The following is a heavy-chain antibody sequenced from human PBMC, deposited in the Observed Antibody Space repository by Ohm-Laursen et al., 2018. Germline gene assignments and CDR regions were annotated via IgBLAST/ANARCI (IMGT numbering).Heavy chain of an antibody. CDR3: AKAVSTNYYGMDV. CDR1: GSTFSSYG. Sequence: SLRLSCTATGSTFSSYGMHWVRQAPGKGLEWVAVISSDGSNKYYADSVRGRFTISRDNSRNTLYLQMDSLRTEDTAVYYCAKAVSTNYYGMDVWGQGTTVTVSS. D-gene: IGHD5/OR15-5a*01. V-gene: IGHV3-30*18. J-gene: IGHJ6*02. CDR2: ISSDGSNK.